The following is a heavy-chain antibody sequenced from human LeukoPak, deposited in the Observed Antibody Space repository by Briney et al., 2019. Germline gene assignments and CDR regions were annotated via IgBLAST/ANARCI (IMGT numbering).Heavy chain of an antibody. J-gene: IGHJ4*02. Sequence: GGSLRLSCAASGFTFSSYWMSWVRQAPGKGLEWVADIKQDGSEKYYVDSVKGRFTISRDNAKNSLYLQMNSLRAEDTAVYYCARDYDILTGYYDYWGQGTLVTVSS. V-gene: IGHV3-7*01. D-gene: IGHD3-9*01. CDR1: GFTFSSYW. CDR2: IKQDGSEK. CDR3: ARDYDILTGYYDY.